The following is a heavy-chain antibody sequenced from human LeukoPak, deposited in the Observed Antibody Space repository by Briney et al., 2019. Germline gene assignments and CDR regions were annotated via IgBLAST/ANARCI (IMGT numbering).Heavy chain of an antibody. CDR2: IYYSGST. Sequence: SETLSLTCTVSGGSISSNDYYWDWIRQPPGMGLEYIGSIYYSGSTYYNPSPKSRVTISVDTSKNQFSLKLSSVTAADTAVYYCARHRGSSSLFDYWGQGTLVTVSS. CDR3: ARHRGSSSLFDY. CDR1: GGSISSNDYY. V-gene: IGHV4-39*01. J-gene: IGHJ4*02. D-gene: IGHD6-6*01.